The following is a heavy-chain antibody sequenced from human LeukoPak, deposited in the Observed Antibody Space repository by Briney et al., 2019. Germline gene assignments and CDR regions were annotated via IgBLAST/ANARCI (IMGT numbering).Heavy chain of an antibody. CDR1: GDSVFRDDVA. CDR3: ARGIFSALDF. V-gene: IGHV6-1*01. Sequence: SQTLSLTCGISGDSVFRDDVAWNWLRQPPSRGLEWLGRTYYTSKWNNDYAGSVKSRATINLDIAKNQLSLQLDSVTPEDSAVYFCARGIFSALDFWGQGTLVTVSS. D-gene: IGHD3-3*02. CDR2: TYYTSKWNN. J-gene: IGHJ4*02.